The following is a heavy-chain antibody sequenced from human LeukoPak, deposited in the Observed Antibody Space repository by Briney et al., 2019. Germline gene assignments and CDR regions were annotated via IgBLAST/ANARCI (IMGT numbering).Heavy chain of an antibody. V-gene: IGHV6-1*01. Sequence: SQTLSLTCAISGDSVSNNNAAWNWITQSPSRDLEWPVRTYYRSKWYTDYAVSVSSRITINPDTSKNQFSLQLYSVTPEDTAVYYCASSSLRGSDAFDIWGQGTMVTVSS. CDR2: TYYRSKWYT. CDR1: GDSVSNNNAA. CDR3: ASSSLRGSDAFDI. J-gene: IGHJ3*02. D-gene: IGHD3-16*01.